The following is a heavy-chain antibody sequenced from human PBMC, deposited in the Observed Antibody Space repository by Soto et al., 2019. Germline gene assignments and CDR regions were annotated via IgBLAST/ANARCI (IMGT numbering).Heavy chain of an antibody. CDR1: GYTFTSYD. D-gene: IGHD3-16*02. J-gene: IGHJ5*02. CDR2: MNPDSGNT. Sequence: QVQLVQSGAEVKKPGASVKVSCKASGYTFTSYDINWVRQATGQGLEWMGWMNPDSGNTGYAQKFQGRVTRTRNTSISTADMELSSLRSEDTAVYYCARERSSSKRFDPWGQGTLVTVSS. CDR3: ARERSSSKRFDP. V-gene: IGHV1-8*01.